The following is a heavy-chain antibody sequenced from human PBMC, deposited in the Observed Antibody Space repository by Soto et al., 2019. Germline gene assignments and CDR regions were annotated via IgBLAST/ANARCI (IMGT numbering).Heavy chain of an antibody. J-gene: IGHJ6*02. CDR1: GGSISGCY. V-gene: IGHV4-59*01. CDR3: ARDLWGYCGTDCYPLDV. D-gene: IGHD2-21*02. Sequence: SETLSLTCTVSGGSISGCYWSWIRQPPGKGLEWIGYMYNTGSTVYNPSFKSRVTISVDTSKNQFSLKLNSVAAADTAVYYCARDLWGYCGTDCYPLDVWGQGTTVTVSS. CDR2: MYNTGST.